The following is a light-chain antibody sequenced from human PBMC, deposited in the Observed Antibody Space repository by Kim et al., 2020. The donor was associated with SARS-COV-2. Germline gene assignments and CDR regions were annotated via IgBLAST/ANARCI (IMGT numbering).Light chain of an antibody. CDR1: KIGSKS. V-gene: IGLV3-21*04. CDR3: QVWDSSGDHQAV. CDR2: YNR. Sequence: PGETAWLPCGGSKIGSKSVHWYQQKPGQAPLLVMYYNRDRPSGIPERFSGSNSGNTATLSISRVEAGDEADYYCQVWDSSGDHQAVFGTGTRVTVL. J-gene: IGLJ1*01.